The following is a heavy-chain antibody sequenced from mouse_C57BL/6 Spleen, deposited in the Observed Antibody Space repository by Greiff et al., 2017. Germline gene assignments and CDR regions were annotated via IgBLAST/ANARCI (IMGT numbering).Heavy chain of an antibody. D-gene: IGHD1-1*01. CDR1: GYSITSGYD. CDR3: ARGDYYGSRPFAY. V-gene: IGHV3-1*01. J-gene: IGHJ3*01. CDR2: ISYSGST. Sequence: DVQLVESGPGMVKPSQSLSLTCTVTGYSITSGYDWHWIRHFPGNKLEWMGYISYSGSTNYNPSLKSRISITHDTSKNHFFLKLNSVTTEDTATYYCARGDYYGSRPFAYWGQGTLVTVSA.